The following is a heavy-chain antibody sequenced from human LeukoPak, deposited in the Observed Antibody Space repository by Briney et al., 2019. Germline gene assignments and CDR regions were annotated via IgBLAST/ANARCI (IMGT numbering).Heavy chain of an antibody. CDR3: AKEEEPYGDLTEIDY. CDR2: ISGSGGST. Sequence: GGSLRLSCAASGFTFSSYAMSWARQAPGKGLEWVSAISGSGGSTYYADSVKGRFTISRDNSKNTLYLQMNSLRAEDTAVYYCAKEEEPYGDLTEIDYWGQGTLVTVSS. CDR1: GFTFSSYA. V-gene: IGHV3-23*01. J-gene: IGHJ4*02. D-gene: IGHD4-17*01.